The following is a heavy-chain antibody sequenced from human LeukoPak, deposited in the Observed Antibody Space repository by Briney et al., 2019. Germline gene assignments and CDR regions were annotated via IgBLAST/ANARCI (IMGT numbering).Heavy chain of an antibody. CDR2: MNPNSGNT. Sequence: GASVKVSCKASGGTFSSYAISWVRQATGQGLEWMGWMNPNSGNTGYAQKFQGRVTMTRNTSISTAYMELSSLRSEDTAVYYCARGAAVAGHLYYYGMDVWGQGTTVTVSS. J-gene: IGHJ6*02. CDR1: GGTFSSYA. D-gene: IGHD6-19*01. CDR3: ARGAAVAGHLYYYGMDV. V-gene: IGHV1-8*02.